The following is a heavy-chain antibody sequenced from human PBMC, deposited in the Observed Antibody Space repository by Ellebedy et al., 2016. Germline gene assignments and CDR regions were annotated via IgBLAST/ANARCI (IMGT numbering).Heavy chain of an antibody. CDR3: ASPGSGPPY. Sequence: GGSLRLXXAASGFTFSNAWMSWVRQAPGKGLEWVANIKQDGSEKYYVDSVKGRFTISRDNAKNSLYLQMNSLRAEDTAVYYCASPGSGPPYWGQGTLVTVSS. CDR1: GFTFSNAW. CDR2: IKQDGSEK. V-gene: IGHV3-7*03. D-gene: IGHD1-1*01. J-gene: IGHJ4*02.